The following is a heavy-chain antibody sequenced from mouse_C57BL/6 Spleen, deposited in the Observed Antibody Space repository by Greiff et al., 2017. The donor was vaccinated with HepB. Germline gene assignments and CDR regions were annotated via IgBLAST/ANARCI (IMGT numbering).Heavy chain of an antibody. D-gene: IGHD1-1*01. J-gene: IGHJ4*01. CDR1: GYAFSSSW. CDR2: IYPGDGDT. Sequence: VQLQQSGPELVKPGASVKISCKASGYAFSSSWMNWVKQRPGKGLEWIGRIYPGDGDTNYNGKFKGKATLTADKSSSTAYRQLSSLTSEDSAVYFCARFITTDYYAMDYWGQGTSVTVSS. V-gene: IGHV1-82*01. CDR3: ARFITTDYYAMDY.